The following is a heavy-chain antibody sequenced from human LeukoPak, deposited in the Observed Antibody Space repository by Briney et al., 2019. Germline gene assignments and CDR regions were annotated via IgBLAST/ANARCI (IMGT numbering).Heavy chain of an antibody. J-gene: IGHJ4*02. Sequence: GASVKVSCKASGFTFTSHYLHWVRQAPRQGLEWMGVINPSEGSTSYAQMFQGRVTMTRDTSTSTVYMELNSLRSADTAVYYCARDTGNYFYYFDYWGQGTLVTVSS. V-gene: IGHV1-46*01. CDR2: INPSEGST. CDR1: GFTFTSHY. CDR3: ARDTGNYFYYFDY. D-gene: IGHD1-26*01.